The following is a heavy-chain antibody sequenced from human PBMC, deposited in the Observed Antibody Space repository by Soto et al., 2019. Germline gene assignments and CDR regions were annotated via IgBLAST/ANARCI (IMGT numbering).Heavy chain of an antibody. J-gene: IGHJ3*02. D-gene: IGHD4-17*01. Sequence: QLQLQESGSGLVKPSQTLSLTCAVSGGSISSGGYSWSWIRQPPGKGLEWIGYIYHSGSTYYNPSLKSRVTISVDRSKNQFSLKLSSVTAADTAVYYCARVGYGDLMGAFDIWGQGTMVTVSS. CDR2: IYHSGST. CDR3: ARVGYGDLMGAFDI. CDR1: GGSISSGGYS. V-gene: IGHV4-30-2*01.